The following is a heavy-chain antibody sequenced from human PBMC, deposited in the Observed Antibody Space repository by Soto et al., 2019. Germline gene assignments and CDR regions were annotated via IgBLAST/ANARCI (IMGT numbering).Heavy chain of an antibody. CDR1: GYTFINYG. Sequence: ASVKVSCKASGYTFINYGISWVRQAPGQGLEWLGWINTCSYRRNYAQELQGRVSLTTEQYTSTVYLELRSLRSGDTALYYCARHYTGRGYFDHWGQGSLVTVSS. CDR3: ARHYTGRGYFDH. D-gene: IGHD2-8*02. CDR2: INTCSYRR. V-gene: IGHV1-18*04. J-gene: IGHJ4*02.